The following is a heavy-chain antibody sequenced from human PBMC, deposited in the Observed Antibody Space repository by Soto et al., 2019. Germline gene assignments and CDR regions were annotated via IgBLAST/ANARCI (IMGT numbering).Heavy chain of an antibody. CDR1: GASISGFY. V-gene: IGHV4-4*07. Sequence: SETLALTCTASGASISGFYWSWIRKSAGKGLEWIGRIYGTGTTDYNPSLKSRVMMSVDTSKKQFSLKLRSGTAADTAVDYCVRDGTKTLWDWFDPWGQGISVTVSS. CDR2: IYGTGTT. D-gene: IGHD1-1*01. J-gene: IGHJ5*02. CDR3: VRDGTKTLWDWFDP.